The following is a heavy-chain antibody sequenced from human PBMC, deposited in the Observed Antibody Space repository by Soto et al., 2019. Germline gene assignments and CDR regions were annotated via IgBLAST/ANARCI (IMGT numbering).Heavy chain of an antibody. CDR1: GFTFSSYL. CDR2: INSDGSST. D-gene: IGHD2-8*01. V-gene: IGHV3-74*01. CDR3: ARGYCTNGVCYFPYGMDV. J-gene: IGHJ6*02. Sequence: WGSLRLSCAASGFTFSSYLMHWVRQAPGKGLVWVSRINSDGSSTSYADSVKGRFTISRDNAKNTLYLQVNSLRAEDTAVYYCARGYCTNGVCYFPYGMDVWGQGTTVTVSS.